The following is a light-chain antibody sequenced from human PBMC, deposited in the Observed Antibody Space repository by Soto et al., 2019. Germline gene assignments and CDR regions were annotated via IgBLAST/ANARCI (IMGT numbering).Light chain of an antibody. V-gene: IGLV3-1*01. Sequence: SYELTQPPSVSVSPGQTASITCSGDKLGDKYACWYQQKPGQSPVLVIYQDSKRPSGIPERFSGSNSGNTATLNISGTQAMDEADYYCQAWHSNLYVFGTGTKVTVL. J-gene: IGLJ1*01. CDR2: QDS. CDR3: QAWHSNLYV. CDR1: KLGDKY.